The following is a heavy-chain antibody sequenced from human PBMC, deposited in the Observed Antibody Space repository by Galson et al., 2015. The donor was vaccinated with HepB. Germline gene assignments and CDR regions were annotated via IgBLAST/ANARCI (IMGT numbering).Heavy chain of an antibody. J-gene: IGHJ3*02. CDR2: ISWNSGSI. V-gene: IGHV3-9*01. D-gene: IGHD3-16*01. Sequence: SLRLSCAASGFTFDDYAMHWVRQAPGKGLEWVSGISWNSGSIGYADSVKGRFTISRDNAKNSLYLQMNSLRAEDTALYYCAKDRGAVPDAFDIWGQGTMVTVSS. CDR1: GFTFDDYA. CDR3: AKDRGAVPDAFDI.